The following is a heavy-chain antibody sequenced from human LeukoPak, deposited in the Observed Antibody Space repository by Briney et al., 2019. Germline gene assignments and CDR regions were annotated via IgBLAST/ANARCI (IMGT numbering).Heavy chain of an antibody. CDR1: GFTFSSYG. D-gene: IGHD3-16*01. J-gene: IGHJ6*03. CDR2: IWYDGSNK. V-gene: IGHV3-33*01. Sequence: PGGSQRLSCAASGFTFSSYGMHWVRQAPGKGLEWVAVIWYDGSNKYYADSVKGRFTISRDNSKNTLYLQMNSLRAEDTAVYYCARVGGARYYYYYMDVWGKGTTVTVSS. CDR3: ARVGGARYYYYYMDV.